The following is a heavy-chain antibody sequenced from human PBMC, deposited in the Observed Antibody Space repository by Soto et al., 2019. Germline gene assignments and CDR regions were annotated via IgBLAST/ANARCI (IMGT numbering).Heavy chain of an antibody. CDR1: GFTFSSYW. J-gene: IGHJ6*03. Sequence: GGSLRLSCAASGFTFSSYWMSWVRQAPGKGLEWVANIKQDGSEKYYVDSVKGRFTISRDNAKNSLYLQMNSLRAEDTAVYYGAGELGYYYYYRTVWGKGTTVPVSS. CDR2: IKQDGSEK. CDR3: AGELGYYYYYRTV. V-gene: IGHV3-7*03.